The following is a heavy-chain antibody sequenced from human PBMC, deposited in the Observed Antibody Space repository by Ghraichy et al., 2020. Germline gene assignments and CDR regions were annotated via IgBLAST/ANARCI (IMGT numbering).Heavy chain of an antibody. J-gene: IGHJ5*02. V-gene: IGHV1-46*01. Sequence: ASVKVSCKASGYTFTSYYMHWVRQAPGQGLEWMGIINPSGGSTSYAQKFQGRVTMTRDTSTSTVYMELSSLRSEDTAVYYCAPSHVPAAQFDPWGQGTLVTVSS. CDR2: INPSGGST. D-gene: IGHD2-2*01. CDR1: GYTFTSYY. CDR3: APSHVPAAQFDP.